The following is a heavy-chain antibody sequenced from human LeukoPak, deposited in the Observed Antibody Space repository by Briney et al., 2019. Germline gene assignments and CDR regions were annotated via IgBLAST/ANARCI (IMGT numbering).Heavy chain of an antibody. CDR2: IWYDGSNK. CDR1: GFTFSCYG. V-gene: IGHV3-33*06. CDR3: ANVKSWTL. Sequence: PGGSLRLCCAVSGFTFSCYGMPWVRQAPGKGLEWVAVIWYDGSNKYYADSVKGRFTISRDNSKNTQYLQMNSLRAEDTAVYYCANVKSWTLCGQGTLVTVSS. D-gene: IGHD3/OR15-3a*01. J-gene: IGHJ4*02.